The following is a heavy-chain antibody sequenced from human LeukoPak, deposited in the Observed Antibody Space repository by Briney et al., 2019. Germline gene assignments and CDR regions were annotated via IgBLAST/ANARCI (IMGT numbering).Heavy chain of an antibody. J-gene: IGHJ2*01. D-gene: IGHD4-17*01. CDR2: IIPIFGTA. CDR1: GSTFSSYA. V-gene: IGHV1-69*13. Sequence: SVKVSCKASGSTFSSYAISWVRQAPGQGLEWMGGIIPIFGTANYAQKFQGRVTITADESTSTAYMELSSLRSEDTAVYYCARAREPDGPMTTVTTGYFDLWGRGTLVTVSS. CDR3: ARAREPDGPMTTVTTGYFDL.